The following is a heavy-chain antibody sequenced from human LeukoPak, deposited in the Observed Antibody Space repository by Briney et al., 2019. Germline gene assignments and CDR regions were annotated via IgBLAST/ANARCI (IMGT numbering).Heavy chain of an antibody. J-gene: IGHJ5*02. CDR3: ARGQVPAARGYNWFDP. V-gene: IGHV4-34*01. Sequence: PWETLSLTCAVYGWSFNDYYWNWVRQPPGKGLEWIGEINARGDTNYNPSLKSRVTISVDSSKNQFSLTLTSMIAADTAIYYCARGQVPAARGYNWFDPWGQGTLVTVSS. CDR1: GWSFNDYY. D-gene: IGHD2-2*01. CDR2: INARGDT.